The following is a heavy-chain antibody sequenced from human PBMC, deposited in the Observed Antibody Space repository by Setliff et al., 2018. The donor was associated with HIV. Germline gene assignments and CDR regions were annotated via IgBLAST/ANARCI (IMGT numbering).Heavy chain of an antibody. CDR3: ARQLSNSFES. Sequence: ASVKVSCKSSGYSISDYAVTWVRQAPGQGLDWMGRINPYNGNTNYAKKFQGRITLTTDTSTSTAYMEVRSLRSDDTAVYFCARQLSNSFESWGQGTLVTVSS. CDR1: GYSISDYA. V-gene: IGHV1-18*04. CDR2: INPYNGNT. J-gene: IGHJ4*02. D-gene: IGHD1-1*01.